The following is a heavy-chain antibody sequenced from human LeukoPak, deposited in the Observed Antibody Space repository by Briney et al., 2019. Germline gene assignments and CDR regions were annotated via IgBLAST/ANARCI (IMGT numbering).Heavy chain of an antibody. V-gene: IGHV3-23*01. J-gene: IGHJ4*02. CDR3: ATRSTSPTKYFHQ. CDR1: GFTFRSYV. D-gene: IGHD1-1*01. Sequence: GGSLRLSCAAPGFTFRSYVMSWVPQAPGKGLEWVSTITSGGSTYYGDSVKGRFTISRDNSKNTRYLQMNSLRAEDTAVYYCATRSTSPTKYFHQWGRGTVVAFSS. CDR2: ITSGGST.